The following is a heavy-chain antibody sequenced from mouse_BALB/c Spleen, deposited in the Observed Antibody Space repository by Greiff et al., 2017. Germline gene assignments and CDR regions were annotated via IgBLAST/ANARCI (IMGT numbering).Heavy chain of an antibody. CDR3: TRDGDGSFDY. V-gene: IGHV5-6-4*01. J-gene: IGHJ2*01. CDR2: ISSGGSYT. CDR1: GFTFSSYT. D-gene: IGHD2-13*01. Sequence: EVQGVESGGGLVKPGGSLKLSCAASGFTFSSYTMSWVRQTPEKRLEWVATISSGGSYTYYPDSVKGRFTISRDNAKNTLYLQMSSLKSEDTAMYYCTRDGDGSFDYWGQGTTLTVSS.